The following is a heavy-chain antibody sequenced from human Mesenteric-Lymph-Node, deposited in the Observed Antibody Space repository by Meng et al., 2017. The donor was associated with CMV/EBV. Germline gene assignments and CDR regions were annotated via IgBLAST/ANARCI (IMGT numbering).Heavy chain of an antibody. D-gene: IGHD3-10*01. Sequence: GGSLRLSCAASGFTFNSHWIHWVRQSPGKGLVWVSRINSDGSYTSYADSVKGRFTISRDNAKNSMYLQMNSLRAEDTALYYCARDLVTLVRGVIVTDYYHYGMDGWGQGTTVTVSS. J-gene: IGHJ6*02. V-gene: IGHV3-74*01. CDR1: GFTFNSHW. CDR3: ARDLVTLVRGVIVTDYYHYGMDG. CDR2: INSDGSYT.